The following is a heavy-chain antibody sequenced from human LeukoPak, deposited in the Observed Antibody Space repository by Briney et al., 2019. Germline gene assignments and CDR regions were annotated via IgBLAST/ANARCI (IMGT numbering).Heavy chain of an antibody. CDR3: AKDRPNYYGSNGHYYKLNGDC. Sequence: PGGCLRLSCAASGFSFCIYAMSCGRQAPGEGLECVSSIIGSGAATYYADSVRGRFTLSRDTSDSTLYLSMNSVRAEDTAVYYCAKDRPNYYGSNGHYYKLNGDCWRQPTLVTVYS. V-gene: IGHV3-23*01. CDR2: IIGSGAAT. J-gene: IGHJ4*02. CDR1: GFSFCIYA. D-gene: IGHD3-22*01.